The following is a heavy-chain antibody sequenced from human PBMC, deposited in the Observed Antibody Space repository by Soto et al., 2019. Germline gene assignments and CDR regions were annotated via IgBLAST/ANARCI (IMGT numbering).Heavy chain of an antibody. V-gene: IGHV3-23*01. CDR1: GFTFSSYA. J-gene: IGHJ4*02. Sequence: GGSLRLSCAASGFTFSSYAMSWVRQAPGKGLEWVSAISGSGGSTYYADSVKGRFTISRDNSKNTLYLQMNSLRAEDTAVYYCAKAPSYSGSPLDYFDYWGQGTLSPSPQ. CDR3: AKAPSYSGSPLDYFDY. CDR2: ISGSGGST. D-gene: IGHD1-26*01.